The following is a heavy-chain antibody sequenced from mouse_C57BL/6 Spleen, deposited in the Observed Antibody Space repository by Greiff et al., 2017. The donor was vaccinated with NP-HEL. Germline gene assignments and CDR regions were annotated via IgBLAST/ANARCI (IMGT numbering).Heavy chain of an antibody. CDR3: ARMRYYYGSSYHYYFDY. CDR1: GYSITSDY. Sequence: EVKVVESGPGLAKPSQTLSLTCSVTGYSITSDYWNWIRKFPGNKLEYMGYISYSGSTYYNPSLKSRISITRDTSKNQYYLQSNSVTTEDTATYYCARMRYYYGSSYHYYFDYWGQGTTLTVSS. V-gene: IGHV3-8*01. D-gene: IGHD1-1*01. J-gene: IGHJ2*01. CDR2: ISYSGST.